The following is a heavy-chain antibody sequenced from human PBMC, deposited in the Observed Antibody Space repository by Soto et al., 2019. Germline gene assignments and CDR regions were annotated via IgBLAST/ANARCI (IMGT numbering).Heavy chain of an antibody. CDR2: INPGGSEK. Sequence: GGSLRLSCVASGFSFSDSWMDWVRQAPGKGPEWVANINPGGSEKNYVDSVKGRFTISRDNAKNSLYLQMNSLRAEDTAVYYCARDQISILWFGEFLYWGQGTLVTVSS. CDR1: GFSFSDSW. CDR3: ARDQISILWFGEFLY. V-gene: IGHV3-7*03. J-gene: IGHJ4*02. D-gene: IGHD3-10*01.